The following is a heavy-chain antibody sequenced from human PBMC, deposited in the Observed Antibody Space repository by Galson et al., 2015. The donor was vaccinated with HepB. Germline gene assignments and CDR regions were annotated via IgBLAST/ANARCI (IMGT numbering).Heavy chain of an antibody. J-gene: IGHJ4*02. CDR1: GFIFSTYA. CDR2: ISASGVTT. CDR3: AKQVVPAAITSYFDY. Sequence: SLRLSCAASGFIFSTYAMTWVRQAPGKGLEWVSVISASGVTTYYADSVKGRFTISRDNSKNTLYLQMNNLRDEDTAVYYCAKQVVPAAITSYFDYWGQGTLVTVSS. D-gene: IGHD2-2*01. V-gene: IGHV3-23*01.